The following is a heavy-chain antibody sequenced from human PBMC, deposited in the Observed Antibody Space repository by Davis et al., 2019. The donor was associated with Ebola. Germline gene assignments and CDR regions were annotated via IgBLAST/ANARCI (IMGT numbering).Heavy chain of an antibody. CDR3: AMTGYSSTKCPDF. V-gene: IGHV1-3*01. Sequence: AASVPVSCKASRYTFSNSRFHWVRQAPGQRLESMGWISFDYGYTEYSQNFQGRVTITRDTSTDTTYMELSSLTPDDTAVYYCAMTGYSSTKCPDFWGQGTRVTVSS. D-gene: IGHD2-21*01. CDR1: RYTFSNSR. J-gene: IGHJ4*02. CDR2: ISFDYGYT.